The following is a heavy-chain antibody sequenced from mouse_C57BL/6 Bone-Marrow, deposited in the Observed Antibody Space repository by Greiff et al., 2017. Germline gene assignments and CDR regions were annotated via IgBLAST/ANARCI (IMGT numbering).Heavy chain of an antibody. CDR2: IYPGDGDT. D-gene: IGHD1-1*01. CDR1: GYAFSSSW. CDR3: ARGYYGSRRDYYFDY. Sequence: QVQLQQSGPELVKPGASVKISCKASGYAFSSSWMNWVKQRPGKGLEWIGRIYPGDGDTNYNGKFQGKATLTADKSSSTAYMQLSSLTSADSAVYFCARGYYGSRRDYYFDYWGQGTTLTVSS. J-gene: IGHJ2*01. V-gene: IGHV1-82*01.